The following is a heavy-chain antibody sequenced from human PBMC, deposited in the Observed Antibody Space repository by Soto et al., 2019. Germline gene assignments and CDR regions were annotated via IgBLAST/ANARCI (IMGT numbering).Heavy chain of an antibody. CDR1: GFSISSRNL. CDR3: ARSVFP. V-gene: IGHV4-28*05. CDR2: IYYTGAI. J-gene: IGHJ5*02. Sequence: PSETLSLTCTVAGFSISSRNLWGWIRQPPGKGLEWIGHIYYTGAIYHNPSLKSRVTISVDTSKNQFSLKLSSVTAADTAVYYCARSVFPWGQGTLVTVSS.